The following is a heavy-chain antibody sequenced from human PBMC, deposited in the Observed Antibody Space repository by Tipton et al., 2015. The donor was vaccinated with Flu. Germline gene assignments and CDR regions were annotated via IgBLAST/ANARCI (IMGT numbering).Heavy chain of an antibody. CDR3: ARSSYSGSYGGGYLDY. Sequence: TLSLTCTVSGGSISSSNYYWGWIRQPPGKGLEWIGSIYYSGSTYYNPSLKSRVTISVDTSKNQFSLKLSSVTAADTAVYYCARSSYSGSYGGGYLDYWGQGTLVTVSS. V-gene: IGHV4-39*07. CDR1: GGSISSSNYY. CDR2: IYYSGST. D-gene: IGHD1-26*01. J-gene: IGHJ4*02.